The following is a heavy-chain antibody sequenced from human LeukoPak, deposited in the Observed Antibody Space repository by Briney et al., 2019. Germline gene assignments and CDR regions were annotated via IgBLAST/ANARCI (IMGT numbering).Heavy chain of an antibody. J-gene: IGHJ2*01. CDR2: TYYRSKWYD. Sequence: SQTLALTCAISGDSVSSNSAAWNWVRQSPSRGLEWLGRTYYRSKWYDDYAVSVKGRITINQDTSKNQFSLQLSSVPPEDTAVYYCSSGDNWSFDLWGRGTLVTVSS. CDR3: SSGDNWSFDL. V-gene: IGHV6-1*01. CDR1: GDSVSSNSAA.